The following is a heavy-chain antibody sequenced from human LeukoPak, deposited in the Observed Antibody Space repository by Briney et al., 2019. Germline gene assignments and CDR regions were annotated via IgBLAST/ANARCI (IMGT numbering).Heavy chain of an antibody. Sequence: SVKVSCKASGYTFTSYYMHWVRQAPGQGLEWMGIINPSGGSTSYAQKFQGRVTMTRDTSTSTVYMELSSLRSEDTAVYYCARDRHEDGSGSYYKPLDYWGQGTLVTVSS. J-gene: IGHJ4*02. CDR2: INPSGGST. CDR1: GYTFTSYY. V-gene: IGHV1-46*01. CDR3: ARDRHEDGSGSYYKPLDY. D-gene: IGHD3-10*01.